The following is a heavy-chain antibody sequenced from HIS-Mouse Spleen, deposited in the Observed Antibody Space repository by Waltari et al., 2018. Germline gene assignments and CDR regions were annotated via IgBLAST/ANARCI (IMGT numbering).Heavy chain of an antibody. CDR1: GGSISSSSYY. D-gene: IGHD6-13*01. CDR2: IYYRGST. V-gene: IGHV4-39*07. CDR3: AREIPYSSSWYDWYFDL. Sequence: QLQLQESGPGLVKPSETLSLTCTVSGGSISSSSYYWGGIRQPPGKGLGWIGSIYYRGSTYYHPPLKRRVTISVDTSKNQFSLKLSSVTAADTAVYYCAREIPYSSSWYDWYFDLWGRGTLVTVSS. J-gene: IGHJ2*01.